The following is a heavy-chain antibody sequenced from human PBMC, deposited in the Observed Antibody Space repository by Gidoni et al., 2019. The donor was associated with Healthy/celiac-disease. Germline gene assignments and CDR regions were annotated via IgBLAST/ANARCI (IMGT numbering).Heavy chain of an antibody. J-gene: IGHJ3*02. D-gene: IGHD2-2*01. CDR2: ISSSSSYI. Sequence: EVQLVESGGGLVKPGGSLRLSCAASGFPFSSYSMNWVRQAPGKGLEWVSSISSSSSYIYYADSVKGRFTISRDNAKNSLYLQMNSLRAEDTAVYYCAREVPAAHAFDIWGQGTMVTVSS. V-gene: IGHV3-21*01. CDR3: AREVPAAHAFDI. CDR1: GFPFSSYS.